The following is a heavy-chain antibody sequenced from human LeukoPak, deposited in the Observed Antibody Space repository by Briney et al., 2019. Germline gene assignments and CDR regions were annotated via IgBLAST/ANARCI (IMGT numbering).Heavy chain of an antibody. CDR2: INSNGDIT. V-gene: IGHV3-64D*06. CDR1: GFTFSSFA. CDR3: ARSYSNHLFGMDV. J-gene: IGHJ6*02. Sequence: GGALRLSCSASGFTFSSFAMHWVRQAPGKGLEYVSAINSNGDITDYADSVKGRFTISRDNSKTTLFLQMSSLRAEDTAVYYCARSYSNHLFGMDVWGQGTAVTVSS. D-gene: IGHD4-11*01.